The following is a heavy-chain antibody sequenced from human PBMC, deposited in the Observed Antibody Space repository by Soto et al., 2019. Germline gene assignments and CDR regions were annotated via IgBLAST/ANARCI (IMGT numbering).Heavy chain of an antibody. CDR1: GFTFSSYA. V-gene: IGHV3-23*01. J-gene: IGHJ4*02. Sequence: EVQLLESGGGLVQPGGSLRLSCAASGFTFSSYAMSWVRQAPGKGLEWVSAISGSGGSTYYADSVKGRFTISRDNSKNTLYLQRNSRRAEDTAVYYCAKDSRRWDYGGPYYFDYWGQGTLVTVSS. CDR2: ISGSGGST. CDR3: AKDSRRWDYGGPYYFDY. D-gene: IGHD3-10*01.